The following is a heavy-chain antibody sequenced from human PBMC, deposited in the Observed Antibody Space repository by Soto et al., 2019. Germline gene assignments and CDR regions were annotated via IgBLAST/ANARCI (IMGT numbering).Heavy chain of an antibody. CDR1: GFTFSSYS. Sequence: EVQLVESGGGLVKPGGSLRLSCAASGFTFSSYSMNWVRQAPGKGLEWGSSISSRSSYIYYADSVKGRCTISRDNAKNSLYLHMNSLRAEDTAVYYCARENVVVVAATRGAFDIWGQGTMVTVSS. D-gene: IGHD2-15*01. V-gene: IGHV3-21*01. J-gene: IGHJ3*02. CDR2: ISSRSSYI. CDR3: ARENVVVVAATRGAFDI.